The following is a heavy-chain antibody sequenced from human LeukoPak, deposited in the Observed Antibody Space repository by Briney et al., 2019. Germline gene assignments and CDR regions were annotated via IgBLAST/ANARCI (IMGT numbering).Heavy chain of an antibody. J-gene: IGHJ4*02. CDR2: INPSGGST. CDR3: ARDSAGCYYNPNRVRYFDY. D-gene: IGHD3-10*01. Sequence: GASVKVSCKASGYTFTSYYMHWVRQAPGQGLEWMGIINPSGGSTSYAQKFQGRVTMTRDTSTSTVYMELSSLRSEDTAVYYCARDSAGCYYNPNRVRYFDYWGQGTLVTVSS. CDR1: GYTFTSYY. V-gene: IGHV1-46*01.